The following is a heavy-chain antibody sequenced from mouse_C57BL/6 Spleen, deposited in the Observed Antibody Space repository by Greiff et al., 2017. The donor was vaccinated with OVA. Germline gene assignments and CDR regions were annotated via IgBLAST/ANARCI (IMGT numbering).Heavy chain of an antibody. CDR3: ARDLAYYYGSSPFDY. D-gene: IGHD1-1*01. CDR2: ISDGGSYT. CDR1: GFTFSSYA. Sequence: VQLKESGGGLVKPGGSLKLSCAASGFTFSSYAMSWVRQTPEKRLEWVATISDGGSYTYYPDNVKGRFTISRDNAKNNLYLQMSHLKSEDTAMYYCARDLAYYYGSSPFDYWGQGTTLTVSS. J-gene: IGHJ2*01. V-gene: IGHV5-4*01.